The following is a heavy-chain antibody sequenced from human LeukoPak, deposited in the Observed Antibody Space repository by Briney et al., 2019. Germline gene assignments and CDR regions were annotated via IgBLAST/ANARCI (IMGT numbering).Heavy chain of an antibody. CDR3: AKEGGYFSGSSCSDYFDY. CDR1: GFIFGNHA. V-gene: IGHV3-23*01. D-gene: IGHD2-15*01. CDR2: ISGSGGST. J-gene: IGHJ4*02. Sequence: GGSLRLSCAASGFIFGNHAMSWVRQAPGKGLEGVSTISGSGGSTYYAESVKGRCTFSRDNSKDTLYLQLNSLRVEDTAVYYCAKEGGYFSGSSCSDYFDYWGQGSLVTVSS.